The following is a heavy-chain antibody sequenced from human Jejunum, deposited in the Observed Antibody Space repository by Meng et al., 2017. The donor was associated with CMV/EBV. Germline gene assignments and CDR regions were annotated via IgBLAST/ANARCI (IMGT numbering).Heavy chain of an antibody. CDR2: TRFDGNIE. CDR1: TCSDYG. V-gene: IGHV3-30*02. D-gene: IGHD3-22*01. J-gene: IGHJ4*02. CDR3: VKDAAFQYDSTGHYHFDN. Sequence: TCSDYGIHWVRQARGKGLKWVAYTRFDGNIEYYIGSGKGRFTISRDNSKNTAYLQMDVLKTEDSAVYYCVKDAAFQYDSTGHYHFDNWGQGALVTVSS.